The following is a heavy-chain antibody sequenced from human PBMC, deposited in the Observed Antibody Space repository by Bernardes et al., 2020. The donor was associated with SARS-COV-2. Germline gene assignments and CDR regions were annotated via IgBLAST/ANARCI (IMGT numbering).Heavy chain of an antibody. D-gene: IGHD3-9*01. CDR1: GFTFSSYW. J-gene: IGHJ4*02. V-gene: IGHV3-7*01. Sequence: GGSLRLSCAASGFTFSSYWMTWVRQAPGKGLEWVANIKEDGSEKYYVDSVKGRFTISRDNAKNSLYLQMNSLRAEDTAVYYCARDLDAVVFDYWGQGTLVTVSS. CDR3: ARDLDAVVFDY. CDR2: IKEDGSEK.